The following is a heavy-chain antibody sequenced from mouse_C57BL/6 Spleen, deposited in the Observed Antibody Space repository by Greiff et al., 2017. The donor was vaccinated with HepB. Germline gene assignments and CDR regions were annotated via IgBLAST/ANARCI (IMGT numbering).Heavy chain of an antibody. CDR3: ARGLVVADFDV. J-gene: IGHJ1*03. CDR2: IHPNSGST. D-gene: IGHD1-1*01. V-gene: IGHV1-64*01. Sequence: VQLQQPGAELVKPGASVKLSCKASGYTFTSYWMHWVKQRPGQGLEWIGMIHPNSGSTNYNEKFKSKVTLTVDKSSSTAYMQLSSLTSEDSAVYYCARGLVVADFDVWGTGTTVTVSS. CDR1: GYTFTSYW.